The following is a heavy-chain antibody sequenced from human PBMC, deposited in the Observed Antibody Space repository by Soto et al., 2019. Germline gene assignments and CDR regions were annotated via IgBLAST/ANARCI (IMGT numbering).Heavy chain of an antibody. Sequence: QMQLVESGGAVVQPGRSLRLSCAASGFIFSSSSMHWFRQAPGKGLEWLGDISYDGTTKDYAGFVKGRIAISRDNSKNTLYLKMNSLIAEDTAMFYCVSLGGFGDLTLDNWGQGTLVTVSS. V-gene: IGHV3-30*09. CDR2: ISYDGTTK. J-gene: IGHJ4*02. CDR1: GFIFSSSS. D-gene: IGHD3-10*01. CDR3: VSLGGFGDLTLDN.